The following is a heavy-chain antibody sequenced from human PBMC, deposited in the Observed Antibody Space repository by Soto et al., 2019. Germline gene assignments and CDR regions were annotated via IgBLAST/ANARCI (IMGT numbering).Heavy chain of an antibody. V-gene: IGHV3-23*01. CDR3: ARDNPIAAAGY. Sequence: GGSLRLSCAASRFTFSDYAMSWVRQAPGKGLEWVSVIGGDGGSPYYADSVKGRFTVSRDNSKNTLYLQMDSLRAEDTAVYYCARDNPIAAAGYWGQGTLVTVSS. CDR2: IGGDGGSP. CDR1: RFTFSDYA. D-gene: IGHD6-13*01. J-gene: IGHJ4*02.